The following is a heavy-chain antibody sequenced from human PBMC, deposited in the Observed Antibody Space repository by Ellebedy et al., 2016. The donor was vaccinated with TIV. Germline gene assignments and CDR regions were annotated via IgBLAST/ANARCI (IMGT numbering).Heavy chain of an antibody. Sequence: ASVKVSCXASGYTFTSYGISWVRQAPGQGLEWMGWMNPNSGNTGYAQKFQGRVTMTRNTSISTAYMELRSLRSDDTAVYYCARAQTTEEYYYDSSGYPLGYWGQGTLVTVSS. CDR1: GYTFTSYG. J-gene: IGHJ4*02. V-gene: IGHV1-8*02. CDR2: MNPNSGNT. D-gene: IGHD3-22*01. CDR3: ARAQTTEEYYYDSSGYPLGY.